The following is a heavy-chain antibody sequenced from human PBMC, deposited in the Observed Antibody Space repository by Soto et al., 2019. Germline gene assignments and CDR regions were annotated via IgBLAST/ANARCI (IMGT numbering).Heavy chain of an antibody. D-gene: IGHD1-26*01. Sequence: QVQLVQSGAEVKKPGASVKVSCKASGYTFTSYGISWVRQAPGQGLEWMGWISAYNGNTNYAQKLQGRVTMTTDTPTSTAYMEVRSLRSDDTAVYYCARDMEWELLLIGGGMDVWGQGTTVTVSS. J-gene: IGHJ6*02. CDR1: GYTFTSYG. CDR2: ISAYNGNT. CDR3: ARDMEWELLLIGGGMDV. V-gene: IGHV1-18*01.